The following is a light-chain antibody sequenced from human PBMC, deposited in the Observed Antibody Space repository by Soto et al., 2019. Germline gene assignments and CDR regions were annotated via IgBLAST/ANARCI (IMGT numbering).Light chain of an antibody. CDR1: QSVSRR. J-gene: IGKJ1*01. V-gene: IGKV1-5*03. Sequence: SPMYRWGCSVSASNGDGGTSTCLASQSVSRRLAWYQPKPGNASKLLIYRASTLQSGVPSRFSGGGSGTEFPPTLNSLQPDDFATYYCQPYNSYSEAFGQGSKVDIK. CDR2: RAS. CDR3: QPYNSYSEA.